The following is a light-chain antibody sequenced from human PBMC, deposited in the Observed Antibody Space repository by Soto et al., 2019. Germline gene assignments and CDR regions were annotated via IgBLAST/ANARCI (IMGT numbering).Light chain of an antibody. CDR3: QQYVSSPIT. V-gene: IGKV3-20*01. CDR2: GGS. CDR1: QSVSSSD. J-gene: IGKJ5*01. Sequence: EIVLTQSPGTLSLSPGERATLTCRASQSVSSSDLAWYQQKPGQAPSLLIHGGSSRATGIPDRFSGSGSGTDFTLTISRLEPEDFAVYYCQQYVSSPITFGQGTRLEIK.